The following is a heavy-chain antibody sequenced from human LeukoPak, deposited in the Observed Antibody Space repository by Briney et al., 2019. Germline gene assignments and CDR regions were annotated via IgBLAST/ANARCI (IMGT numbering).Heavy chain of an antibody. Sequence: GASVKVSCKASGGTFSSYAISWVRQAPGQGLEWMGRIIPILGIANYAQKFQGRVTITADKSTSTAYMELSSLRSEDTAVYYCASARDRFVGWRYWGQGTLVTVSS. CDR3: ASARDRFVGWRY. D-gene: IGHD2-15*01. CDR2: IIPILGIA. CDR1: GGTFSSYA. J-gene: IGHJ4*02. V-gene: IGHV1-69*04.